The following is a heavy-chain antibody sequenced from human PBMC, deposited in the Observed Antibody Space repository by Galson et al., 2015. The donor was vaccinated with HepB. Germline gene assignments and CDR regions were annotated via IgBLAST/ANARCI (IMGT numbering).Heavy chain of an antibody. J-gene: IGHJ4*02. V-gene: IGHV1-46*01. CDR3: ARETRDTYYFDN. Sequence: SVKVSCKASGYTFTNYHFHWVRQAPGQGPEWMGKIFAAGDTIRYAQKFQGRVTLSMDSSTSTMYMEVSSLRSDDTAVYYCARETRDTYYFDNWGQGTLVTVSS. CDR1: GYTFTNYH. D-gene: IGHD2/OR15-2a*01. CDR2: IFAAGDTI.